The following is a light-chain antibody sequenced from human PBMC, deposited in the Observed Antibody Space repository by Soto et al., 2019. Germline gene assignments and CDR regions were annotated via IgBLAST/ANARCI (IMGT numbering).Light chain of an antibody. Sequence: QSALTQPPSASGSPGQSVTISCTGTSSDVGAYNYVSWYQHHPGKAPKLIIYEVTKRPSGIPDRFSGSKSGNSASLTVSGLQAEDEAEYYCGSYGGSYNLVFGGGTKLTVL. CDR2: EVT. CDR3: GSYGGSYNLV. V-gene: IGLV2-8*01. J-gene: IGLJ3*02. CDR1: SSDVGAYNY.